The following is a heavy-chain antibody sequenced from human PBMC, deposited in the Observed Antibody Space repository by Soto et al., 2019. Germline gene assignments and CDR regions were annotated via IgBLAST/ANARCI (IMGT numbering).Heavy chain of an antibody. Sequence: QVQLVQSGAEVKKPGASVKVSCKASGYSFTSYGISWVRQAPGQGLEWMGWISGYNGNTNYAQKLQGRVTMTTDTSKSTASMELRSLRSDATAVYYCARSSSGWYVKNYWGQGTLVTVSS. CDR1: GYSFTSYG. J-gene: IGHJ4*02. CDR3: ARSSSGWYVKNY. CDR2: ISGYNGNT. V-gene: IGHV1-18*01. D-gene: IGHD6-19*01.